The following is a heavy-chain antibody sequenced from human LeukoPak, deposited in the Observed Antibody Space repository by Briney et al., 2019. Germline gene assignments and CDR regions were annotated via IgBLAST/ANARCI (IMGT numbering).Heavy chain of an antibody. CDR1: GFTFSSYS. D-gene: IGHD3-10*01. V-gene: IGHV3-48*04. CDR3: ARDFTYYYGSGSYTDY. CDR2: ISSSSSTI. J-gene: IGHJ4*02. Sequence: PGGSLRLSCAASGFTFSSYSMNWVRQAPGKGLEWVSYISSSSSTIYNADSVKGRFTISRDNAKNSLYLQMNSLRAEDTAVYYCARDFTYYYGSGSYTDYWGQGTLVTVSS.